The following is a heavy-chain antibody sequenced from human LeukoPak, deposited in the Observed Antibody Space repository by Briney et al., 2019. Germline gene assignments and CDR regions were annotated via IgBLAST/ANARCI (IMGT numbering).Heavy chain of an antibody. Sequence: PSETLSLTCTVSGGSISSYYWSWIRQPPGKGLEWIGYIYYSGSTNYNPSLKSRVTISVDTSKNQFSLKLSSVTAADTAVYYCARIPPPLQLWFYFDYWGQGTLVTVSS. D-gene: IGHD5-18*01. J-gene: IGHJ4*02. CDR3: ARIPPPLQLWFYFDY. CDR2: IYYSGST. CDR1: GGSISSYY. V-gene: IGHV4-59*01.